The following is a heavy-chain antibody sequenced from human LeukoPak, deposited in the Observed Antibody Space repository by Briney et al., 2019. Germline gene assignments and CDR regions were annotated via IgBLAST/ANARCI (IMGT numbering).Heavy chain of an antibody. CDR1: GFTFSSYW. V-gene: IGHV3-7*01. CDR3: ARARGDGYQWYFDL. D-gene: IGHD5-24*01. CDR2: IKQDGSEK. Sequence: GGSLRLSCAASGFTFSSYWMNWVRQAPGKGLEWVANIKQDGSEKNYADFVKGRFTISRDNAKNSLDLQMNSLRAEDTAVYYCARARGDGYQWYFDLWGRGTLVTVSS. J-gene: IGHJ2*01.